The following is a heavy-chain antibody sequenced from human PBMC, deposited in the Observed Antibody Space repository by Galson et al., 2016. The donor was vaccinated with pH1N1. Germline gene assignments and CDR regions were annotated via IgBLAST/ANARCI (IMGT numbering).Heavy chain of an antibody. CDR3: AKGAGRYYFGSGSFNY. CDR2: ISWNSNSI. CDR1: GFAFDDFA. D-gene: IGHD3-10*01. V-gene: IGHV3-9*01. Sequence: SLRLSCAASGFAFDDFAMHWVRHVPGKGLEWVPGISWNSNSIGYADSVKGRFTISRDSAKKSLFLQMNSLRVEDTALYYCAKGAGRYYFGSGSFNYWGQGTQVTVSS. J-gene: IGHJ4*02.